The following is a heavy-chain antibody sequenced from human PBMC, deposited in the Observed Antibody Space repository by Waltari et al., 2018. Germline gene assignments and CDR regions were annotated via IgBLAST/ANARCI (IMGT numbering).Heavy chain of an antibody. CDR3: ARGRRGESPDIVVVPAARPFDY. J-gene: IGHJ4*02. CDR1: VGSFSGYY. CDR2: INHSGST. D-gene: IGHD2-2*02. Sequence: QVQLQQWGAGLLKPSETLSHICAVYVGSFSGYYWSWIRKPPGKWLEWIGEINHSGSTNYNPSLKSRVTISVDTSKNQFSLKLSSVTAADTAVYYCARGRRGESPDIVVVPAARPFDYWGQGTLVTVSS. V-gene: IGHV4-34*01.